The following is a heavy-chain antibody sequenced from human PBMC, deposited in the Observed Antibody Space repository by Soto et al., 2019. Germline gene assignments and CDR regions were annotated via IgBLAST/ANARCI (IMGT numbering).Heavy chain of an antibody. CDR1: GGTFSSYA. V-gene: IGHV1-69*06. CDR3: ATDYYGSGSYYKVNYYGMDV. CDR2: IIPIFGTA. Sequence: SVKVSCKASGGTFSSYAISWVRQAPGQGLEWMGGIIPIFGTANYAQKFQGRVTMTEDTSTDTAYMELSSLRSEDTAVYYCATDYYGSGSYYKVNYYGMDVWGQGTTVTVSS. D-gene: IGHD3-10*01. J-gene: IGHJ6*02.